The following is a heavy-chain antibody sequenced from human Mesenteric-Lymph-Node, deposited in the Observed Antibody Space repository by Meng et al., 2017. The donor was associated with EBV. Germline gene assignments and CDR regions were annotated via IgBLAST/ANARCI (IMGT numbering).Heavy chain of an antibody. Sequence: GRLQESGTGLVKLSGTLSLTSAVASGSISSSNWWSWVRQLPGKGLEWIGEIYHNGNTTYNPSLKSRVTISVDKSKNQFSLMLNSVTAADTAVYYCSRADSSGPWHFDYWGQGTLVTVSS. J-gene: IGHJ4*02. CDR2: IYHNGNT. D-gene: IGHD3-22*01. V-gene: IGHV4-4*02. CDR3: SRADSSGPWHFDY. CDR1: SGSISSSNW.